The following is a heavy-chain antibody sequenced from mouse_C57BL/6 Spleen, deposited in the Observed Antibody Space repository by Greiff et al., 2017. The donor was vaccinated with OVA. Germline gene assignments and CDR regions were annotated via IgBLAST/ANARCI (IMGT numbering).Heavy chain of an antibody. D-gene: IGHD2-5*01. CDR2: IDPSDSET. CDR3: ARDSNYAWFAY. J-gene: IGHJ3*01. Sequence: QVQLQQPGAELVRPGSSVKLSCKASGYTFTSYWMHWVKQRPIQGLEWIGNIDPSDSETHYNQKFKDKATLTVDKSSSTAYMQLSSLTSEDSAVYYCARDSNYAWFAYWGQGTLVTVSA. V-gene: IGHV1-52*01. CDR1: GYTFTSYW.